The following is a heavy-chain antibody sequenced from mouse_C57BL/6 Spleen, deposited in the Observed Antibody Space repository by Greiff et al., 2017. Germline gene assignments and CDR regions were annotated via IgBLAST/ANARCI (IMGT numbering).Heavy chain of an antibody. Sequence: VKLQQSGAELVRPGTSVKVSCKASGYAFTNYSIEWVKQRPGQGLEWIGAINPGSGGTNYNEKVKGKATLTADKSSSTAYMQLISLTSEDSAVYFCARAPSYYYSMDYWGQGTSVTVSS. V-gene: IGHV1-54*01. CDR3: ARAPSYYYSMDY. J-gene: IGHJ4*01. CDR1: GYAFTNYS. CDR2: INPGSGGT.